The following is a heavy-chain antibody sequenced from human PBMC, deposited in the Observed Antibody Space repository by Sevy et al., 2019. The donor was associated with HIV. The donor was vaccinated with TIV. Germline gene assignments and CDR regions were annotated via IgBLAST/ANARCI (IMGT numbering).Heavy chain of an antibody. CDR1: GDSINNYY. CDR2: TSYSGTT. V-gene: IGHV4-59*12. D-gene: IGHD2-2*02. Sequence: SETLSLTCSVSGDSINNYYWSWIRQPPGKGLEWIGYTSYSGTTNYSPSLKRRVDISVDTSIHQFSLKINSVTAADTAGYYCARLRWDVVDAPGATPGCYFDSWGQGILVTVSS. CDR3: ARLRWDVVDAPGATPGCYFDS. J-gene: IGHJ4*02.